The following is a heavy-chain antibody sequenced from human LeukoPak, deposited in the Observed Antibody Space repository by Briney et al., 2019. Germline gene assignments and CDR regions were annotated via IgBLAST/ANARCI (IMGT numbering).Heavy chain of an antibody. J-gene: IGHJ5*02. CDR3: ARGPTTMVRGVIGFDP. D-gene: IGHD3-10*01. V-gene: IGHV4-61*02. CDR2: IYTSGST. CDR1: GGSISSGSYY. Sequence: SQTLSLTCTVSGGSISSGSYYWSWIRQPAGKGLEWIGRIYTSGSTNYNPSLKSRVTISVDTSKNQFSLKLSSVTAADTAVYYCARGPTTMVRGVIGFDPWGQGTLVTVSS.